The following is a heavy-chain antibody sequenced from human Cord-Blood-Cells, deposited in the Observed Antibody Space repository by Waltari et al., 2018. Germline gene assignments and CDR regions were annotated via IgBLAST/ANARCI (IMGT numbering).Heavy chain of an antibody. CDR1: GFTVSSNY. CDR2: IYSGGST. V-gene: IGHV3-53*01. J-gene: IGHJ4*02. CDR3: ASERRYYYDSSGYYY. Sequence: EVQLVESGGGLIQPGGSLRLSCAASGFTVSSNYISWLRQAPGKGLEWVSGIYSGGSTYYADSVKGRFTISRDNSKNTLYLQMNSLRAEDTAVYYCASERRYYYDSSGYYYWGQGTLVTVSS. D-gene: IGHD3-22*01.